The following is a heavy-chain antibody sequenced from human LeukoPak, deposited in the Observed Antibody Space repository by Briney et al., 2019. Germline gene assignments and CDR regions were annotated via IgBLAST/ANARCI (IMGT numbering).Heavy chain of an antibody. J-gene: IGHJ4*02. V-gene: IGHV7-4-1*02. Sequence: ASVKVSCKASGYTFTSYAMNWVRQAPGQGPEWMGWINTNTGNPTYAQGFTGRFVFSLDTSVSTAYLQISSLKAEDTAVYYCARSRYYDYVWGSYLLYFDYWGQGTLVTVSS. CDR3: ARSRYYDYVWGSYLLYFDY. D-gene: IGHD3-16*02. CDR2: INTNTGNP. CDR1: GYTFTSYA.